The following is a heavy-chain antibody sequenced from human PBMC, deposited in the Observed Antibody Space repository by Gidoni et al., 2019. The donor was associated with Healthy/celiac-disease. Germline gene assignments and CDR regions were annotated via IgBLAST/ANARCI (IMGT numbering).Heavy chain of an antibody. CDR2: ISGRGGST. J-gene: IGHJ4*02. Sequence: EVQLLESGGGLVQPGGSLRLSCAASGFTFSSYAMSGVRQAPGKGLEWVSAISGRGGSTYYADSVKGRFTISRDNSKNTLYLQMNSLRAEDTAVYYCAKSDRGGSYGYWGQGTLVTVSS. V-gene: IGHV3-23*01. D-gene: IGHD1-26*01. CDR1: GFTFSSYA. CDR3: AKSDRGGSYGY.